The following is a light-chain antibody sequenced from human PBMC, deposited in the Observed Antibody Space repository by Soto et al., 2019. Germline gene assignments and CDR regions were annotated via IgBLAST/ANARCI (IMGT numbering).Light chain of an antibody. CDR2: AAS. V-gene: IGKV1-27*01. Sequence: DLQMTQSPTSLSASVGDRVTITCRASQDIRNFVAWYQQKPGKAPKLLIYAASTLQSGVPSRFSGSGSGTDFTLTINSLQPEDAATYSCQKYSSVPVFGPGTKVEIK. CDR3: QKYSSVPV. J-gene: IGKJ3*01. CDR1: QDIRNF.